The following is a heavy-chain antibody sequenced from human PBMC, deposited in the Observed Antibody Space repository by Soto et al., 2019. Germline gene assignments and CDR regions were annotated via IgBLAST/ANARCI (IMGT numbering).Heavy chain of an antibody. J-gene: IGHJ5*02. CDR3: ASDVVSGSREFFSDWYAP. D-gene: IGHD3-10*01. V-gene: IGHV3-48*03. Sequence: PGGSLRLSCVASGFPFSTFDMNWVRQAPGKGLEWISHISYSGRDIRYADSVKGRFTISRDNVNNSLNLHMTSLRAEDTGLYYCASDVVSGSREFFSDWYAPWGQGILVTVSS. CDR2: ISYSGRDI. CDR1: GFPFSTFD.